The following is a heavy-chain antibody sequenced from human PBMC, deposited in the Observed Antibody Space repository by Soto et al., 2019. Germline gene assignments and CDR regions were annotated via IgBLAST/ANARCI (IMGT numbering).Heavy chain of an antibody. D-gene: IGHD3-10*01. V-gene: IGHV3-33*01. Sequence: PGGSLRLSCAASGFTFSSYGMHWVRQAPGKGLEWVAVIWYDGSNKYYADSVKGRFTISRDNSKNTLYLQMNSLRAEDTAVYYCARGKYYGSGSPLYGMDVWGQGTTVTVSS. CDR3: ARGKYYGSGSPLYGMDV. CDR2: IWYDGSNK. J-gene: IGHJ6*02. CDR1: GFTFSSYG.